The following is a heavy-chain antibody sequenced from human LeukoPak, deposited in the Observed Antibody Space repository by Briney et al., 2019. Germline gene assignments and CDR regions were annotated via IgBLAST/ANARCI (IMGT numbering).Heavy chain of an antibody. CDR3: ARAGGYSSGWYRPPLDPDALDI. Sequence: GASVKVSCKASGYTFTSYDINWVRQATGQGLEWMGWMNPNSGNTGYAQKFQGRVTITRNTSISTAYMELRSLRSDDTAVYYCARAGGYSSGWYRPPLDPDALDIWGQGTMVTVSS. J-gene: IGHJ3*02. V-gene: IGHV1-8*03. CDR1: GYTFTSYD. D-gene: IGHD6-19*01. CDR2: MNPNSGNT.